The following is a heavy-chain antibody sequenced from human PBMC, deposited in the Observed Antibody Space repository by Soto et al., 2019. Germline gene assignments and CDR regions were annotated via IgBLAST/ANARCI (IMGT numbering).Heavy chain of an antibody. CDR3: ARDVRSIVEVVAGRLLDF. Sequence: ASVKVSCKASGYTFTSYAMHWVRQAPGQRLEWMGWINAGNGNTKYSQKFQGRVTITRDTSASTAYMEVRSLRSDDTAIYFCARDVRSIVEVVAGRLLDFWGQGTLVTVSS. CDR1: GYTFTSYA. J-gene: IGHJ4*02. CDR2: INAGNGNT. V-gene: IGHV1-3*01. D-gene: IGHD2-15*01.